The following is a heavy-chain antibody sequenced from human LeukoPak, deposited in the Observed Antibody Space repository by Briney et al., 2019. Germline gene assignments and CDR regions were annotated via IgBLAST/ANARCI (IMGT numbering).Heavy chain of an antibody. Sequence: SETLSLTCTVSGGSISSSSYHWGWIRQSPGEGLQWITSMSYSGATYYNPSLQSRVTISVDTSKNQFSLKLYSVTAADTAVYYCARVAGAGKFDYWGQGTLVTVSS. CDR2: MSYSGAT. J-gene: IGHJ4*02. CDR1: GGSISSSSYH. V-gene: IGHV4-39*01. D-gene: IGHD3-10*01. CDR3: ARVAGAGKFDY.